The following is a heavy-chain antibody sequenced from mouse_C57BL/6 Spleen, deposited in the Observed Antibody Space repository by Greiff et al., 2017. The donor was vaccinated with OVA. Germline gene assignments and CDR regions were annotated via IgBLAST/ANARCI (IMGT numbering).Heavy chain of an antibody. J-gene: IGHJ2*01. CDR2: INPNNGGT. Sequence: EVQLQQSGPELVKPGASVKISCKASGYTFTDYYMNWVKQSHGKSLEWIGDINPNNGGTSYNQKFKGKATLTVDKSSSTAYMELRSLTSEDSAVYYCAGYSNYVVFDYWGQGTTLTVSS. CDR3: AGYSNYVVFDY. V-gene: IGHV1-26*01. CDR1: GYTFTDYY. D-gene: IGHD2-5*01.